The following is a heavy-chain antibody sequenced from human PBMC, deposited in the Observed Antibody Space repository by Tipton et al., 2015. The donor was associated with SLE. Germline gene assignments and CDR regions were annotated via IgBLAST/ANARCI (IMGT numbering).Heavy chain of an antibody. CDR1: GFTFTNYG. V-gene: IGHV3-23*01. CDR2: FSGSDGRT. CDR3: ARGVFDY. J-gene: IGHJ4*02. Sequence: SLRLSCAAPGFTFTNYGLSWVRQAPGKGLEWVSAFSGSDGRTFYAASVKGRFTISRDTSKNTLFLEMNNLRADDTAVYYCARGVFDYWGQGTLVTVSS.